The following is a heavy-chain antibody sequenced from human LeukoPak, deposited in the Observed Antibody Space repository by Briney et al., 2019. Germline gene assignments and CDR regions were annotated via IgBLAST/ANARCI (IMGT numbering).Heavy chain of an antibody. CDR2: ILDSTSN. V-gene: IGHV4-39*01. D-gene: IGHD6-19*01. Sequence: PSETLSLTCTVSGGSIRSGGYYWGWIRQPPGKGREWIGNILDSTSNIYNPSLESRVTISVDTFKNQFSLKLSAVTAADAAVYYCARRLGAAGWFDPWGQGILVAVSS. J-gene: IGHJ5*02. CDR3: ARRLGAAGWFDP. CDR1: GGSIRSGGYY.